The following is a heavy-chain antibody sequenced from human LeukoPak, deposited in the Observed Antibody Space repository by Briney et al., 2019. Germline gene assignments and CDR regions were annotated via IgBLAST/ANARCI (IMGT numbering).Heavy chain of an antibody. V-gene: IGHV1-69*06. J-gene: IGHJ4*02. Sequence: SVKVSCKASGGTFSSYAISWVRQAPGQGLEWMGGIIPIFGTANYAQKFQGRVTITADKSTSTAYMELSSLRSEDTAVYYCASIYSSSWYGEYYFDYWGQGTLVTVSS. CDR3: ASIYSSSWYGEYYFDY. CDR1: GGTFSSYA. D-gene: IGHD6-13*01. CDR2: IIPIFGTA.